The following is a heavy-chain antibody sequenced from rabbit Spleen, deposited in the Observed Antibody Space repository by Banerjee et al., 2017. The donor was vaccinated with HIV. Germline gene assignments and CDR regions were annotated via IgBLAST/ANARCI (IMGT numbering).Heavy chain of an antibody. J-gene: IGHJ4*01. CDR1: GFSFSNRYW. CDR3: ARDLVGVIGWNFYL. CDR2: IDTGSSGDT. D-gene: IGHD1-1*01. Sequence: QSLEESGGDLVKPGASLTLTCTASGFSFSNRYWICWVRQAPGKGLEWIACIDTGSSGDTYYASWAKGRFTISKTSSTTVTLQMTSLTAADTATYFCARDLVGVIGWNFYLWGPGTLVTVS. V-gene: IGHV1S40*01.